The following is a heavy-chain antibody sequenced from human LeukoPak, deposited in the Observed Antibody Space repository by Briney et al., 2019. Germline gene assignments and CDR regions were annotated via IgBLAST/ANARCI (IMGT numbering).Heavy chain of an antibody. V-gene: IGHV3-11*06. J-gene: IGHJ3*02. CDR3: ARDVVVVVAGYAFDI. CDR1: GFTFSDYY. CDR2: ISRSSNYI. D-gene: IGHD2-15*01. Sequence: PGGSLRLSCAASGFTFSDYYMSWIRQAPGKGLEWVSSISRSSNYIYYADSVKGRFTISRDNAKNSLYLQMNSLRVEDTAVYYCARDVVVVVAGYAFDIWGRGTVVTVSS.